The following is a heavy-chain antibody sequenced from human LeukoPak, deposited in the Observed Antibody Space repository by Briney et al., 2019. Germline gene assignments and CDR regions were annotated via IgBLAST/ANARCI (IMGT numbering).Heavy chain of an antibody. J-gene: IGHJ5*02. CDR1: RGSISGYS. D-gene: IGHD4/OR15-4a*01. CDR3: VRGPYGASISKWFDP. CDR2: IYYSGDT. V-gene: IGHV4-59*01. Sequence: SETLSLTCTVSRGSISGYSWSWIRQSPGGGLEWIGYIYYSGDTAYNPSLRSRVTMSADTSKNQFSLQLRSMTTADTAVYYCVRGPYGASISKWFDPWGQGTLVTVSS.